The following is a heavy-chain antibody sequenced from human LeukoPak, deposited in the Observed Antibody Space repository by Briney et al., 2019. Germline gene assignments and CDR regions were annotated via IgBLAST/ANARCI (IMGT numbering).Heavy chain of an antibody. Sequence: ASVKVSCKASGYTFTGYYMRWVRQAPGQGLEWMGWINPNSGGTNYAQKFQGRVTMTRDTSISTAYMELSGLRSDDTAVYYCARDLGYGDYMGWFDPWGQGTLVTASS. CDR2: INPNSGGT. CDR1: GYTFTGYY. J-gene: IGHJ5*02. D-gene: IGHD4-17*01. V-gene: IGHV1-2*02. CDR3: ARDLGYGDYMGWFDP.